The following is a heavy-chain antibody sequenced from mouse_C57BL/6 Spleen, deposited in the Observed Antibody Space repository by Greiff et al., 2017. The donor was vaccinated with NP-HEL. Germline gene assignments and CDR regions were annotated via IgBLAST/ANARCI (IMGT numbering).Heavy chain of an antibody. V-gene: IGHV1-15*01. CDR3: TGNYGSSYLPFAY. J-gene: IGHJ3*01. Sequence: QVHVKQSGAELVRPGASVTLSCKASGYTFTDYEMHWVKQTPVHGLEWIGAIYPETGGTAYNQKFKGKAILTADKSSSTAYMELRSLTSADSAVYYCTGNYGSSYLPFAYWGQGTLVTVSA. CDR2: IYPETGGT. D-gene: IGHD1-1*01. CDR1: GYTFTDYE.